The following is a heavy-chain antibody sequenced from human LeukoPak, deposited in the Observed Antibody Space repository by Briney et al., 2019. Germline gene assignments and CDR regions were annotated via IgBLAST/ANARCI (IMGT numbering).Heavy chain of an antibody. CDR1: GYSFTTSW. Sequence: GESLKISCKGSGYSFTTSWIGWVRQMPGKGLEWMGIINPGDSDTIYSPSFQGQVTISADRSLSTAYLQWSSLKASDTAMYYCVRNSAHCSGGSCYHTHWGQGTLVTVSS. CDR2: INPGDSDT. J-gene: IGHJ4*02. D-gene: IGHD2-15*01. CDR3: VRNSAHCSGGSCYHTH. V-gene: IGHV5-51*01.